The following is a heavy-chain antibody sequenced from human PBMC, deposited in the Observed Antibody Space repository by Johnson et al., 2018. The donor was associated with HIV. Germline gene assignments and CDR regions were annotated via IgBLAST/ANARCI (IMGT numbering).Heavy chain of an antibody. CDR1: GFTFDTYA. Sequence: VQLVESGGGLVKPGGSLRLSCTASGFTFDTYAMHWVRQAPGKGLVWVSRIKSDGTSTNYADSVKGRFTISRDNSKNTLYLQMNSLRAEDTAVYYCAKVRRGSSWYIAFDIWGQGTMVTVSS. D-gene: IGHD6-13*01. V-gene: IGHV3-74*02. CDR2: IKSDGTST. J-gene: IGHJ3*02. CDR3: AKVRRGSSWYIAFDI.